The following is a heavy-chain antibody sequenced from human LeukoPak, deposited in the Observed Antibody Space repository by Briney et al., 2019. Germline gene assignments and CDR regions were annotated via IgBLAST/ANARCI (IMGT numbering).Heavy chain of an antibody. D-gene: IGHD3-22*01. J-gene: IGHJ4*02. CDR3: ARSRDLVVVINIAPTFDY. V-gene: IGHV1-2*02. CDR1: GYSFTSHY. CDR2: INPNSGGT. Sequence: PGASVKVSCKASGYSFTSHYMHWVRQAPGQGLEWMGWINPNSGGTNYAQKFQGRVTMTRDTSISTAYMELSRLRSDDTAVYYCARSRDLVVVINIAPTFDYWGQGTLVTVSS.